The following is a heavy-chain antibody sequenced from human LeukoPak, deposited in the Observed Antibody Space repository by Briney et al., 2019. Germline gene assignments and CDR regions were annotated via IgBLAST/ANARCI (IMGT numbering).Heavy chain of an antibody. V-gene: IGHV4-59*01. CDR2: IYYSGGT. Sequence: SETLSLTCTVSGGSISSYYWSWIRQPPGKGLEWIGYIYYSGGTNYNPSLKSRVTISVDTSKNQFSLKLSSVTAADTAVYYCARGLRTAAGIIDCWGQGTLVTVSS. D-gene: IGHD6-13*01. CDR1: GGSISSYY. CDR3: ARGLRTAAGIIDC. J-gene: IGHJ4*02.